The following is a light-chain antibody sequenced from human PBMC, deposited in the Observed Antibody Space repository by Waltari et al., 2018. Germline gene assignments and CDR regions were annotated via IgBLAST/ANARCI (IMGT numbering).Light chain of an antibody. Sequence: EIVLTQSPVSLSLSPGETATLSCRASQSVSKFLAWYQHRPGQAPRLLVYDAPNTATVIPASFSGSGSGTGFTLTISSLEPEDCAVYYCQQRAKWPLTFGGGTRVEI. CDR3: QQRAKWPLT. CDR1: QSVSKF. J-gene: IGKJ4*01. V-gene: IGKV3-11*01. CDR2: DAP.